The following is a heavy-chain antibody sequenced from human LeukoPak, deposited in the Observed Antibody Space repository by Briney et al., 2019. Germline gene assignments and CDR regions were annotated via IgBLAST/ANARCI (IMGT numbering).Heavy chain of an antibody. CDR3: ARADTKYVGYCSSTSCNYYYYGMDV. CDR1: GGSISSSSYY. Sequence: PSETLSLTCTVSGGSISSSSYYWSWIRQPPGKGLEWIGEINHSGSTNYNPSLKSRVTISVDTSKNQFSLKLSSVTAADTAVYYCARADTKYVGYCSSTSCNYYYYGMDVWGQGTTVTVSS. V-gene: IGHV4-39*07. D-gene: IGHD2-2*01. J-gene: IGHJ6*02. CDR2: INHSGST.